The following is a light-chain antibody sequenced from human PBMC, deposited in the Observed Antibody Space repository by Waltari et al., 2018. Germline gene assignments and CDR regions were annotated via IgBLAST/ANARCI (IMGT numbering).Light chain of an antibody. CDR1: RSDVGGYNY. J-gene: IGLJ2*01. Sequence: QSALTQPASVSGSPGQSITISCTGTRSDVGGYNYVSWYQQHPGKAPKLMIYDGSNRPSGVSNRFSGSKSGNTASLTISGLQAEDEADYYCSSYTSSSTLDVVFGGGTKLTVL. CDR3: SSYTSSSTLDVV. CDR2: DGS. V-gene: IGLV2-14*03.